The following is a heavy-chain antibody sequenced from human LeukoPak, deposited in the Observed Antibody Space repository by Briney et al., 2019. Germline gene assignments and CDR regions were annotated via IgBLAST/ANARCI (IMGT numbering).Heavy chain of an antibody. D-gene: IGHD6-19*01. CDR3: ARDLGEAGYYYYYGMDV. J-gene: IGHJ6*02. Sequence: GGSLRLSCAASGFTFSSYAMHWVRQAPGKGLEWVAVISYDGSNKYYADSVKGRFTISRDNSKNTLYLQMNSLRAEDTAVYYCARDLGEAGYYYYYGMDVWGQGTTVTVSS. V-gene: IGHV3-30-3*01. CDR2: ISYDGSNK. CDR1: GFTFSSYA.